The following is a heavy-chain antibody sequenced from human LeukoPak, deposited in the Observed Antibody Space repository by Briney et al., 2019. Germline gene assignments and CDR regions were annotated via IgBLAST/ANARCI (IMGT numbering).Heavy chain of an antibody. J-gene: IGHJ3*02. D-gene: IGHD3-9*01. CDR3: VRDPDILSGVAFDI. Sequence: GGSLRLSCAASGFTVSSNYMSWVRQAPGKGLEWVANINQDGRAKNYVDSVKGRFTVARDNAKNSLYLQMNSLRADDTAVYYCVRDPDILSGVAFDIWGQGTMVTVSS. CDR2: INQDGRAK. V-gene: IGHV3-7*05. CDR1: GFTVSSNY.